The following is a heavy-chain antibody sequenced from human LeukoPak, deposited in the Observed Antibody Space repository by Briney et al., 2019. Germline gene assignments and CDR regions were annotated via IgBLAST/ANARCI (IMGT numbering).Heavy chain of an antibody. Sequence: SGPALVKPTQTLTLTCTFSGFSLSTSGMRVSWIRQPPGKALEWLARIDWDDDKFYSTSLKTRLTISKDTSKNQMVLTMTNMDPVDTATYYCARSAAGTYYFDYWGQGTLVTVSS. CDR2: IDWDDDK. J-gene: IGHJ4*02. CDR3: ARSAAGTYYFDY. V-gene: IGHV2-70*04. D-gene: IGHD6-13*01. CDR1: GFSLSTSGMR.